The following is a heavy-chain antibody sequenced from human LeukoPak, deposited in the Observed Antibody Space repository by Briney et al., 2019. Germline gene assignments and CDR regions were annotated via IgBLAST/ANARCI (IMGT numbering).Heavy chain of an antibody. J-gene: IGHJ4*02. Sequence: ASVKVSCKASGYTFTSYYMHWVRQAPGQGLEWMGIINPSGGSTSYAQKFQGRFTMTRDMAKSTVFMELSSLRSEDTAVYYCASYSRGQWAAGYWGQGTLVTVSS. D-gene: IGHD3-22*01. V-gene: IGHV1-46*01. CDR3: ASYSRGQWAAGY. CDR2: INPSGGST. CDR1: GYTFTSYY.